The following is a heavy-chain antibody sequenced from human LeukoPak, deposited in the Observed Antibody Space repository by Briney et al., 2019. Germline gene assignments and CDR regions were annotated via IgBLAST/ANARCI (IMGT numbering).Heavy chain of an antibody. CDR1: GYSISSGYY. J-gene: IGHJ4*02. CDR3: ARGRIVVVVAATNPFDY. CDR2: IYHSGSS. D-gene: IGHD2-15*01. V-gene: IGHV4-38-2*01. Sequence: PSETLSRTCAASGYSISSGYYWGWIRQPPGPGLVRIGSIYHSGSSYSNPSLNSRFSISVAPSHNHFSLKLSSVTAADTAVYYCARGRIVVVVAATNPFDYWGQGTLVTVSS.